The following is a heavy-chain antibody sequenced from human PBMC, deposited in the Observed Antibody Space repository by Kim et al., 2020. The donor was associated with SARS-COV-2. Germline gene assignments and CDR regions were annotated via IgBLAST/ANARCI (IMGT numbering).Heavy chain of an antibody. CDR2: IYYSGST. CDR1: GGSISSGGYY. V-gene: IGHV4-31*03. CDR3: ARVSFGGVIVRRPFFDY. Sequence: SETLSLTCTVSGGSISSGGYYWSWIRQHPGKGLEWIGYIYYSGSTYYNPSLKSRVTISVDTSKNQFSLKLSSVTAADTAVYYCARVSFGGVIVRRPFFDYWGQGTLVTVSS. D-gene: IGHD3-16*02. J-gene: IGHJ4*02.